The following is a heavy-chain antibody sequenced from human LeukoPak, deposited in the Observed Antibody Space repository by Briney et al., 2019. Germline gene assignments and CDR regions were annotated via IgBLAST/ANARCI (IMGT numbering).Heavy chain of an antibody. CDR3: ARAPVPPLSSGWYPDWFDP. V-gene: IGHV4-61*02. CDR1: GGSISSGSYY. J-gene: IGHJ5*02. Sequence: SETLSLTCSVSGGSISSGSYYWSWIRQPAGKGLEWIGRIYTSGSTNYNPSLKSRVTISVDTAKNQFSLTLTSVTAADTAVYYCARAPVPPLSSGWYPDWFDPWGQGTLVTVSS. CDR2: IYTSGST. D-gene: IGHD6-19*01.